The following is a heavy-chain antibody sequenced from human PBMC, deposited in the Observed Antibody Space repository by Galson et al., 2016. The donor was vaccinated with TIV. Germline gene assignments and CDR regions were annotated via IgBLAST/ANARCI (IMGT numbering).Heavy chain of an antibody. D-gene: IGHD3-3*01. CDR3: AREKGWRDQEGDAFDI. Sequence: SVKVSCKASGYSFSSYSVTWVRQAPGQGLEWMGRIIPILDPANYAQRFQGRVTITGDKSTKPSYMELTRLTSEDTAVFYCAREKGWRDQEGDAFDIWGQGTMVTVSS. CDR2: IIPILDPA. V-gene: IGHV1-69*08. J-gene: IGHJ3*02. CDR1: GYSFSSYS.